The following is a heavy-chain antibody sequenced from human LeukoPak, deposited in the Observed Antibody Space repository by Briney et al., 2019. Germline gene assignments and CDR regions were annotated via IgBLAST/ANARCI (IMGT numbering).Heavy chain of an antibody. CDR3: GSGVYSSSQVTFDI. CDR2: IYTSGST. V-gene: IGHV4-4*07. D-gene: IGHD6-6*01. CDR1: GGSISSYY. Sequence: SETLSLTCTVSGGSISSYYWSWIRQPAGKGLEWIGRIYTSGSTNYNPSLKSRVTMSVDTSKNQFSLKLSSVTAADTAVCYCGSGVYSSSQVTFDIWGQGTMVTVSS. J-gene: IGHJ3*02.